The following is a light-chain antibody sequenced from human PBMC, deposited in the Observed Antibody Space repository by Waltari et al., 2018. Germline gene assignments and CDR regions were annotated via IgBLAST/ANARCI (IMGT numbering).Light chain of an antibody. J-gene: IGKJ2*02. V-gene: IGKV1-9*01. CDR3: QQYNNWPPCT. Sequence: IQLTQSPSSLSASVGDRVTITCRASQGISSYLAWYQQKPGKAPKLLIYAASTLQSGVPSRFSGSGSGTDFTLTISSLQSEDFAVYYCQQYNNWPPCTFGQGTKLEIK. CDR2: AAS. CDR1: QGISSY.